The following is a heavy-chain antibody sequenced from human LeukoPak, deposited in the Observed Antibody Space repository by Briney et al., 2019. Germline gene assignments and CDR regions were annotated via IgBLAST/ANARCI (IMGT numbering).Heavy chain of an antibody. CDR3: ARDGYYDSSGPIDAFDI. V-gene: IGHV4-4*07. D-gene: IGHD3-22*01. CDR2: IYTSGST. J-gene: IGHJ3*02. Sequence: SETLSLTCTVSGGSISSYYWSWIRQPAGKGLEWIGRIYTSGSTNYSPSLKSRVTMSVDTSKNQFSLKLSSVTAADTAVYYCARDGYYDSSGPIDAFDIWGQGTMVTVSS. CDR1: GGSISSYY.